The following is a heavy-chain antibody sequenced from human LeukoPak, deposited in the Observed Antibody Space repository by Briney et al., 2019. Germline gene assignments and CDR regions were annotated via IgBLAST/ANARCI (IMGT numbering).Heavy chain of an antibody. J-gene: IGHJ5*02. CDR3: ARVLVGATPHWFDP. CDR2: ICTSGST. D-gene: IGHD1-26*01. Sequence: PSETLSLTCTVSGGSISSYYWSWIRQPPGKGLEWIGYICTSGSTNYNPSLKSRVTISVDTSKNQFSLKLSSATAADTAVYYCARVLVGATPHWFDPWGQGTLVTVSS. CDR1: GGSISSYY. V-gene: IGHV4-4*09.